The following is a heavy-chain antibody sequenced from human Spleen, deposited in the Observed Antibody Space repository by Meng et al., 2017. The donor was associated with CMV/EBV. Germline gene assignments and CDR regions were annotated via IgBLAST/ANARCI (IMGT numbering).Heavy chain of an antibody. D-gene: IGHD4-23*01. CDR1: GYSFTSYW. Sequence: KVSCKASGYSFTSYWIAWVRQMPGKGLEWMGIIYPGDSRTIYSPSRKGQVTISADKSSSIAYLQWSSLKASDTATYYCARRYGGNLKWFDSWGQGTLVTVSS. CDR3: ARRYGGNLKWFDS. J-gene: IGHJ5*01. V-gene: IGHV5-51*01. CDR2: IYPGDSRT.